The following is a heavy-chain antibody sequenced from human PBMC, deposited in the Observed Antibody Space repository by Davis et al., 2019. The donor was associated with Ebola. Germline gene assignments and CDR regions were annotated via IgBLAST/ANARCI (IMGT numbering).Heavy chain of an antibody. CDR3: AREGRYYYYYGMDV. Sequence: SETLSLTCTVSGGSISSYYWSWIRQPPGKGLEWIGYIYYSGSTNYNPSLKSRVTISVDTSKNQFSLKLSSVTAEDTAVYYCAREGRYYYYYGMDVWGQGTTVTVSS. CDR2: IYYSGST. CDR1: GGSISSYY. V-gene: IGHV4-59*12. J-gene: IGHJ6*02.